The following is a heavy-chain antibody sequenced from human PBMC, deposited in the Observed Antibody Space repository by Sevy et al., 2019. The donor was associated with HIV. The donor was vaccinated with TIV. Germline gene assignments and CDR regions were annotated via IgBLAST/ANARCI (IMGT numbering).Heavy chain of an antibody. CDR3: ARSRSGNFWSGYWVGGYYYYYMDV. V-gene: IGHV4-34*01. Sequence: SETLSLTCAVYGGSFSGYYWSWIRQPPGKGLEWIGEINHSGSTNYNPSLKSRVTISVDTSKNQFSLKLSSVTAADTAVYYCARSRSGNFWSGYWVGGYYYYYMDVWGKGTTVTVSS. CDR2: INHSGST. J-gene: IGHJ6*03. CDR1: GGSFSGYY. D-gene: IGHD3-3*01.